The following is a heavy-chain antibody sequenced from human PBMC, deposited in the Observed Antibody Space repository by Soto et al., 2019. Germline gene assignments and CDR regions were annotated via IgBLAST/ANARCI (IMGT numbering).Heavy chain of an antibody. CDR2: IYPGDSDT. V-gene: IGHV5-51*01. Sequence: PGESLKISCKGSGYSFTSYWIGWVRQMPGKGLEWMGIIYPGDSDTRYRPSFQGQVTISADKSISTAYLQWSSLKASDTAMYYCARHVGYSGGPCYIDYWRQGTLVTVSS. J-gene: IGHJ4*02. CDR1: GYSFTSYW. CDR3: ARHVGYSGGPCYIDY. D-gene: IGHD2-21*02.